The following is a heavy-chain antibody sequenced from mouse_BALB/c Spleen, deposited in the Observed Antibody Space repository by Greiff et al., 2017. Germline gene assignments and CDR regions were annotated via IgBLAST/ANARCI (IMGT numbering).Heavy chain of an antibody. CDR2: IYPGDGDT. J-gene: IGHJ3*01. CDR3: ARDDSSGPWFAY. Sequence: QVQLQQPGAELVKPGASVKLSCKASGYTFTSYWMHWVKQRPGQGLEWIGQIYPGDGDTNYNGKFKGKATLTADKSSSTAYMQLSSLTSEDSAVYFCARDDSSGPWFAYWGQGTLVTVSA. V-gene: IGHV1-53*01. CDR1: GYTFTSYW. D-gene: IGHD3-2*01.